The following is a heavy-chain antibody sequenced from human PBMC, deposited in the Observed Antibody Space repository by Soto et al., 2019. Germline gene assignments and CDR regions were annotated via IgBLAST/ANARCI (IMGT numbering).Heavy chain of an antibody. J-gene: IGHJ4*02. Sequence: KPSETLSLTCAVYGGSFSGYFWGWIRQPPGKGLEWIGEINHSGSTNYNPSLKSRVTISVDTSKNQFSLKLSSVTAADTAVYYCARGSGWMVYAIRLFDYWGQGTLVTVSS. CDR2: INHSGST. CDR1: GGSFSGYF. D-gene: IGHD2-8*01. CDR3: ARGSGWMVYAIRLFDY. V-gene: IGHV4-34*01.